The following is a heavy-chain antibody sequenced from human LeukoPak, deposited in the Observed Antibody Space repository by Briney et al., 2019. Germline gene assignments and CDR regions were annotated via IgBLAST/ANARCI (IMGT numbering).Heavy chain of an antibody. Sequence: GGSLRLSCAASGFTFSSYGMHWVRQAPGKGLEWVAVISYDGSNKYYADSVKGRFTISRDNSKNTLYLQMNSLRAEDTAVYYCAKDSVGAGSHFDYWGQGTLVTVSS. J-gene: IGHJ4*02. CDR1: GFTFSSYG. V-gene: IGHV3-30*18. CDR3: AKDSVGAGSHFDY. CDR2: ISYDGSNK. D-gene: IGHD1-26*01.